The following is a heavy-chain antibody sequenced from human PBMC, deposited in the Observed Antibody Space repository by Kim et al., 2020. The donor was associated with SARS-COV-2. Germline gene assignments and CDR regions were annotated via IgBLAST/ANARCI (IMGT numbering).Heavy chain of an antibody. CDR3: ATVAGTDSGAEYFQH. CDR2: ISYDGSNK. V-gene: IGHV3-30*03. D-gene: IGHD6-19*01. J-gene: IGHJ1*01. Sequence: GGSLRLSCAASGFTFSSYGMHWVRQAPGKGLEWVEVISYDGSNKYYADSVKGRFTISRDNSKNTLYLQMNSLRAEDTAVYYCATVAGTDSGAEYFQHWGQGTLVTVSS. CDR1: GFTFSSYG.